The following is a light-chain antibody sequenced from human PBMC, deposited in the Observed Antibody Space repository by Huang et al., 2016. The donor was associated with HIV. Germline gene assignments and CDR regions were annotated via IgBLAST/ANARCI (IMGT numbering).Light chain of an antibody. V-gene: IGKV2-30*02. J-gene: IGKJ2*02. CDR3: MQGAHWPPGCI. CDR2: KVS. Sequence: DVVMTQSPLSLPVTLGQPASISCRSSHRLVHSDGNTYLSWFHQRPGQSPRRLIYKVSNRDSGVPDRFSVSGSGTDFTLKISRVEAEDVGVYYCMQGAHWPPGCIFGQGTKLEIE. CDR1: HRLVHSDGNTY.